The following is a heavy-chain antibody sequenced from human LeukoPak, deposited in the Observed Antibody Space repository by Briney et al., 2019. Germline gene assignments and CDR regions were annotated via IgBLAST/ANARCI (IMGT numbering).Heavy chain of an antibody. D-gene: IGHD2-2*01. V-gene: IGHV7-4-1*02. CDR3: ARGVVPAAAYNWFDP. CDR1: GYTFTSYA. CDR2: INTNTGNP. Sequence: ASVKVSCKASGYTFTSYAMNWVRQAPGQGLEWMGWINTNTGNPTYAQGFTGRFVFSLDTSVSTAYLQISSLKAEDTAVNYCARGVVPAAAYNWFDPWGQGTLVTVSS. J-gene: IGHJ5*02.